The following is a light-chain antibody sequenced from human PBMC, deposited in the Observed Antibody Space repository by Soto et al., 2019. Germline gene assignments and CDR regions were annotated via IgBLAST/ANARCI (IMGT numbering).Light chain of an antibody. CDR2: GAS. Sequence: EIVLTQSPDTLSLSPGERATLSCRASQSVTSTYLAWYQQKPGQAPRLLIYGASSRATGIPDRFSGSGSGTDFALTISRLEPEDFAVYYCHHYDRTPMYSFGQGTKLEIK. CDR3: HHYDRTPMYS. CDR1: QSVTSTY. J-gene: IGKJ2*01. V-gene: IGKV3-20*01.